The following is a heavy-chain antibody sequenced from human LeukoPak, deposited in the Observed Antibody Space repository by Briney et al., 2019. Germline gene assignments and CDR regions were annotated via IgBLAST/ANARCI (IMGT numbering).Heavy chain of an antibody. J-gene: IGHJ4*02. CDR3: AKDHFSRRVAAAGTIDY. CDR2: ISGSGGST. V-gene: IGHV3-23*01. D-gene: IGHD6-13*01. Sequence: PGGSLRLSCAASGFTFSSYAMSWVRQAPGKGLEWVSAISGSGGSTYYADSVKGRFTISRDNSKNTLYLQMNSLRAEDTAVYYCAKDHFSRRVAAAGTIDYWGQGTLVTVSS. CDR1: GFTFSSYA.